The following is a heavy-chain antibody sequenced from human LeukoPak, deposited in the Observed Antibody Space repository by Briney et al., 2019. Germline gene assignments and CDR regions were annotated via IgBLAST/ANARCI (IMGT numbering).Heavy chain of an antibody. D-gene: IGHD3-22*01. CDR1: GYTFTSYD. J-gene: IGHJ5*02. V-gene: IGHV1-8*01. Sequence: GASVKVSCKASGYTFTSYDINWVRQATGQGLEWMGWMNSNSGNTGYAQKFQGRVTMTRDTSISTAYMELSSLRSEDTAVYYCARMSYYDSSGDNWFDPWGQGTLVTVSS. CDR2: MNSNSGNT. CDR3: ARMSYYDSSGDNWFDP.